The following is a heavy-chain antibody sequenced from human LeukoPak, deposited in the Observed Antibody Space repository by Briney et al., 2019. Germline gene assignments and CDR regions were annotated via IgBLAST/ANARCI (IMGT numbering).Heavy chain of an antibody. J-gene: IGHJ5*02. V-gene: IGHV3-30*04. CDR3: ARDYFSSGIPNWFDP. D-gene: IGHD6-25*01. CDR2: ISYDGSNK. Sequence: PGGSVRLSCAASGFKFSSYAMHWVRQVPGKGLEWVAVISYDGSNKYFADSVKGRFTISRDNAKNSLYLQMNSLRAEDTAVYYCARDYFSSGIPNWFDPWGQGTLVTVSS. CDR1: GFKFSSYA.